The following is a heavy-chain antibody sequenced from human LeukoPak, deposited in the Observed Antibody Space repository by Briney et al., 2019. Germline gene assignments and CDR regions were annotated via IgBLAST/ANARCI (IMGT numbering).Heavy chain of an antibody. J-gene: IGHJ6*03. CDR2: INPSGGST. Sequence: ASVKVSCKASGYTFTSYYMHWVRQAPGQGLEWMGIINPSGGSTSYAQKLQGRVTMTRDMSTSTVYMELSSLRSEDTAVYYCARRPYCGGDCYSYYYYMDVWGKGTTVTVSS. CDR1: GYTFTSYY. V-gene: IGHV1-46*01. CDR3: ARRPYCGGDCYSYYYYMDV. D-gene: IGHD2-21*02.